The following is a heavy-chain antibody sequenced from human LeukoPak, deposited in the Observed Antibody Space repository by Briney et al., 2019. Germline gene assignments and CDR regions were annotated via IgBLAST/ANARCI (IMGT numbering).Heavy chain of an antibody. CDR1: GFTFSSYA. D-gene: IGHD6-19*01. CDR2: ISYDGSNK. V-gene: IGHV3-30-3*01. J-gene: IGHJ4*02. Sequence: PGGSLRLSCAASGFTFSSYAMHWVRQAPGKGLEWVAVISYDGSNKYYADSVKGRFTISRDNSKNTLYLQMNSLRAEDTAVYYCARGREKVAVAGTSLDYWGQGTLVTVSS. CDR3: ARGREKVAVAGTSLDY.